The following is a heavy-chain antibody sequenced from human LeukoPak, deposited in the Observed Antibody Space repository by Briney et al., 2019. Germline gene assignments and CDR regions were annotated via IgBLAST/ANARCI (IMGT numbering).Heavy chain of an antibody. J-gene: IGHJ6*03. CDR3: ARGRWLTVTTGLYYYYMDV. CDR1: GGTFSSYA. D-gene: IGHD4-17*01. CDR2: IIPIFGTA. V-gene: IGHV1-69*01. Sequence: GASVKVSCKASGGTFSSYAISWVRQAPGQGLEWMGGIIPIFGTANYAQKFQGRVTITADESTSTAYMELSSLRSEDTAVYYCARGRWLTVTTGLYYYYMDVWGKGTTVTISS.